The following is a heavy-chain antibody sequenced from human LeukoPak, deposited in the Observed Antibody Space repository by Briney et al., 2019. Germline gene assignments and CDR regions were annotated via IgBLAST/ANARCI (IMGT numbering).Heavy chain of an antibody. J-gene: IGHJ3*02. CDR2: IKQDGSEK. V-gene: IGHV3-7*01. Sequence: PGGSLRLSCAASGFTFSSYWMSWVRQAPGKGLEWVANIKQDGSEKYYVDSVKGRFTISRDNAKNPLYLQMNSLRAEDTAVYYCASGLLHPDAFDIWGQGTMVTVSS. CDR3: ASGLLHPDAFDI. D-gene: IGHD3-3*01. CDR1: GFTFSSYW.